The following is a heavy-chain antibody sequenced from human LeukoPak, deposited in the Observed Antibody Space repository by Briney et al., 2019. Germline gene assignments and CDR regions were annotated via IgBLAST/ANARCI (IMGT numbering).Heavy chain of an antibody. V-gene: IGHV3-7*01. D-gene: IGHD1-26*01. CDR1: GFTFSGYW. CDR3: ARDKIVGPTTLDY. J-gene: IGHJ4*02. Sequence: PGGSLRLSCAASGFTFSGYWMSWVRQTPDKGLEWAATIKQDGSEIYYVDSVKGRFTISRDNAENSLYLQMNSLRADDTAVYYCARDKIVGPTTLDYWGQGTLVTVSS. CDR2: IKQDGSEI.